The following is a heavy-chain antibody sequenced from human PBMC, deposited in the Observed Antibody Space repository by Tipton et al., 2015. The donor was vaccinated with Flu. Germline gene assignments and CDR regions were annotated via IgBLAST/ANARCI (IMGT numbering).Heavy chain of an antibody. Sequence: TLSLTCTVNGGSFSNYYLNWVRQPPGKGLEWIGETNHLGSTNYNPSLRGRVTISVDRSKKQFSLELNSLTAADTAVYYCARLAYCSGGNCYSIGWFGPWGQGTLVTVSS. V-gene: IGHV4-34*01. J-gene: IGHJ5*02. D-gene: IGHD2-15*01. CDR2: TNHLGST. CDR3: ARLAYCSGGNCYSIGWFGP. CDR1: GGSFSNYY.